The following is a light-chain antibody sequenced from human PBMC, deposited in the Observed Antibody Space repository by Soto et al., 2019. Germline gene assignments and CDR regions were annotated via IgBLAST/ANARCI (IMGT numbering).Light chain of an antibody. J-gene: IGKJ1*01. CDR3: QQYHSSPT. CDR2: WAS. CDR1: QSVLYSSRNKNY. Sequence: DIVMTQSPDSLAVSLGERATINCKSSQSVLYSSRNKNYLAWYQQKPGQPPKLLIYWASTRESGVPDRFSGSGSGTDFTLTISSLQAEDVAVYYCQQYHSSPTFGQGTKVEIK. V-gene: IGKV4-1*01.